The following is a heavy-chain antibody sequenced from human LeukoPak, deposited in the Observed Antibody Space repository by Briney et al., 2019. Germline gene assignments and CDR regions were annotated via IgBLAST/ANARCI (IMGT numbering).Heavy chain of an antibody. V-gene: IGHV3-30-3*01. CDR2: ISYDGSNK. CDR1: GFTFSSYA. J-gene: IGHJ6*02. Sequence: PGRSLRLSCAASGFTFSSYAMHWVRQAPGKGLEWVAVISYDGSNKYYAASMKGRFTISRDNSKISLYLQMNSLRAEDTAVYYCARSLGTGIVGAIRYYGMDVWGQGTTVTVSS. CDR3: ARSLGTGIVGAIRYYGMDV. D-gene: IGHD1-26*01.